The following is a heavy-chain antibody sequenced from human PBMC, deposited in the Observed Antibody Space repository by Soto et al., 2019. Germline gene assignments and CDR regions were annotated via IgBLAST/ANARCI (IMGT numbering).Heavy chain of an antibody. CDR1: DGSLTEYH. J-gene: IGHJ4*02. CDR3: ASRDPGTSVDY. Sequence: PSETLSLTCVVYDGSLTEYHWTWVRQPPGQGLEWIGEIYRTGSTNYNPSLKSRVTISLDKSENQFSLKVTSLTAADTAVYYCASRDPGTSVDYWGQGTLVTVS. V-gene: IGHV4-34*01. CDR2: IYRTGST. D-gene: IGHD1-7*01.